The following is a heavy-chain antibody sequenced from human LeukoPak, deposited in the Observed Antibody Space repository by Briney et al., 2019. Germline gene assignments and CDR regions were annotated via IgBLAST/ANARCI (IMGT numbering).Heavy chain of an antibody. J-gene: IGHJ4*02. D-gene: IGHD3-22*01. Sequence: GGSLRLSCAASGFTFRSYAMNWVRQAPGKGLEWVSATSDTGGSAYYADSVKGRFTISRDDSKNTLYLQMNSLRAEDTAVYYCARQWLSSLYYFDYWGQGTLVTVSS. CDR1: GFTFRSYA. V-gene: IGHV3-23*01. CDR3: ARQWLSSLYYFDY. CDR2: TSDTGGSA.